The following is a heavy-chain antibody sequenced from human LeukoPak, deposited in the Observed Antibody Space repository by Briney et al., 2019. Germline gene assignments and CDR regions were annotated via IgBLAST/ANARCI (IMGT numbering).Heavy chain of an antibody. Sequence: GGSLRLSCAASGFTFSNAWLSWVRQAPGKGLEWVGRIKSKTEGGTTDYAAPVKGRFTISRDDSKNTPYVQMNSLKTEDTAVYYCSTEGQAAAVTMFRGPPWYYGMDVWGQGTTVTVS. D-gene: IGHD4-17*01. CDR2: IKSKTEGGTT. CDR3: STEGQAAAVTMFRGPPWYYGMDV. J-gene: IGHJ6*02. CDR1: GFTFSNAW. V-gene: IGHV3-15*01.